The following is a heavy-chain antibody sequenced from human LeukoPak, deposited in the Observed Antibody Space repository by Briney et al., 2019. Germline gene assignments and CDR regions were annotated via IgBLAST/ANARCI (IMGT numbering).Heavy chain of an antibody. CDR3: ARRGGPYYDFWSGYSSYYFDY. CDR1: GGSFGGYY. Sequence: SETLSLTCAVYGGSFGGYYWSWIRQPPGKGLEWIGEINHSGSTNYNPSLKSRVTISVDTSKNQFSLKLSSVTAADTAVYYCARRGGPYYDFWSGYSSYYFDYWGQGTLVTVSS. CDR2: INHSGST. J-gene: IGHJ4*02. V-gene: IGHV4-34*01. D-gene: IGHD3-3*01.